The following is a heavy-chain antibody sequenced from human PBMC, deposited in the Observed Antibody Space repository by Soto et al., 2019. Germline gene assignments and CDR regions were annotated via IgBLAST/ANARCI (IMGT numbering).Heavy chain of an antibody. Sequence: GESLKISCKGSGYNFAGYWIAWVRQMPGKGLELMGIIYPSDSDTRYRPSFQGQVTISADKSISSAYLQWSSLRASDTATYYCARGGVSTRTFDYWGQGTPVTVSS. CDR1: GYNFAGYW. D-gene: IGHD3-3*01. CDR3: ARGGVSTRTFDY. J-gene: IGHJ4*02. CDR2: IYPSDSDT. V-gene: IGHV5-51*01.